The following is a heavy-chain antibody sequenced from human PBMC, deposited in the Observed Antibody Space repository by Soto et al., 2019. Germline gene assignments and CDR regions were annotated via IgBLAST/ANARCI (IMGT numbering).Heavy chain of an antibody. V-gene: IGHV1-69*02. J-gene: IGHJ6*03. CDR1: GDTFSNYT. D-gene: IGHD4-17*01. CDR3: ARVSEMGTVTKGYYYFMDV. CDR2: IIPILGIA. Sequence: QVQLVQSGAEVKKPGSSVKVSCKASGDTFSNYTISWVRQAPGQGLEWMGRIIPILGIANYAQKFQGRVTITAVKSTNTAYMELSSLRSEDTAVFYCARVSEMGTVTKGYYYFMDVWGKGTPVTVSS.